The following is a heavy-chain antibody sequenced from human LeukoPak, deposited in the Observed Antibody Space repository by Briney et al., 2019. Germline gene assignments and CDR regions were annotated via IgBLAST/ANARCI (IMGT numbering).Heavy chain of an antibody. J-gene: IGHJ3*01. V-gene: IGHV2-5*01. CDR3: AHMFTSSWSGAFDV. D-gene: IGHD6-13*01. CDR2: INWNDDQ. Sequence: SGPTLVKPTQTLTLTFTFSGFSLTSNGVAVAWIRQPPGKALEWLAFINWNDDQGHSPSLKSRLTITKDSSRNQVVLTMTNVDPVDSATYYCAHMFTSSWSGAFDVWGQGTMVSVSS. CDR1: GFSLTSNGVA.